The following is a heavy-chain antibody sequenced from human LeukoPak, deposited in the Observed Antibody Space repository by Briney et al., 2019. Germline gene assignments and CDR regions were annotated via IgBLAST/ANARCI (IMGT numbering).Heavy chain of an antibody. Sequence: PSETLSLTCTVSGGSISSSSYYWGWIRQPPGKGLEWIGSIYYSGSTYYNPSLKSRVTISVDTSKNQFSLKLSSVTAADTAVYYCASYKGRLNGDAFDFWGQGTMATVSS. D-gene: IGHD6-25*01. J-gene: IGHJ3*01. CDR2: IYYSGST. CDR1: GGSISSSSYY. CDR3: ASYKGRLNGDAFDF. V-gene: IGHV4-39*07.